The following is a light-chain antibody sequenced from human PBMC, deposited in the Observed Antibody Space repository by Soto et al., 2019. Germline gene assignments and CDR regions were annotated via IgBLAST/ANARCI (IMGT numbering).Light chain of an antibody. V-gene: IGKV4-1*01. Sequence: DIVMTQSPDSLAVSLGERATINCKSSQSLLDTSNNKNYVAWYQQKPGQPPKLLIYWASARQSGVPDRFSGGGSGTDFILTISNLQAEDVAVYCCHQYYSALYTFGQGTKLEI. J-gene: IGKJ2*01. CDR1: QSLLDTSNNKNY. CDR3: HQYYSALYT. CDR2: WAS.